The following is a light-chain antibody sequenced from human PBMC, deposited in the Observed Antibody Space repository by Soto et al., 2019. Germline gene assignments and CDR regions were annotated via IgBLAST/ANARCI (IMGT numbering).Light chain of an antibody. V-gene: IGKV1-5*03. CDR1: QSVTTW. J-gene: IGKJ5*01. Sequence: QMTQSPSTLSASVGDRVTITCRASQSVTTWLAWYQQKPGKAPKLLIYKASNLESGLPSRFTGSGSGTEFTLTISSLQSDDFATYYCQQYSTYPITFGQGTRLEIK. CDR3: QQYSTYPIT. CDR2: KAS.